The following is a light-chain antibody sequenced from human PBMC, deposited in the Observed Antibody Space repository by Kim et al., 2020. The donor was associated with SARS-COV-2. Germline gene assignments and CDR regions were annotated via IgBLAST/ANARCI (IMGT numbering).Light chain of an antibody. CDR2: GAS. V-gene: IGKV3-20*01. J-gene: IGKJ5*01. Sequence: PGERPPLSCRASQRVTGTNFAWYQQRPGQAPRLLMYGASYRDSGIPDRFSDSGSGTDFTLTISRLEPEDFAVYYCQYYGSSPPVTFGQGTRLEIK. CDR1: QRVTGTN. CDR3: QYYGSSPPVT.